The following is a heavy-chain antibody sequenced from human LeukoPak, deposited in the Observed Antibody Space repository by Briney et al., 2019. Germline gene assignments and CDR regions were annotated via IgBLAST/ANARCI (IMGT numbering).Heavy chain of an antibody. J-gene: IGHJ4*02. D-gene: IGHD3-10*01. CDR1: GFTFSSYS. CDR3: ACITMVRGVII. CDR2: ISSSSSYI. Sequence: GGSLRLSCAASGFTFSSYSMNWVRQAPGTGLEWVSSISSSSSYIYYADSAKGRFTISRDNAKNSLYLQMNSLRAEDTAVYYCACITMVRGVIIWGQGTLVTVSS. V-gene: IGHV3-21*01.